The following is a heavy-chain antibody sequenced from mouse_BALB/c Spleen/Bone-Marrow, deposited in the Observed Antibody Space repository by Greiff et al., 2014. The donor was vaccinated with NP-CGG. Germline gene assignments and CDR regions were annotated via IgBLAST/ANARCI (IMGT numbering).Heavy chain of an antibody. J-gene: IGHJ3*01. Sequence: VMLVESGPGLVAPSQSLSITCTVSGFSLTSYGVHWVRQPPGKGLEWLGVIWAGGNTIYNSALMSRLSINKDNSKSHVFLKMNSLQTDDTAIYSCASSYYGTSQFAYWGQGTLVTVSA. CDR2: IWAGGNT. CDR3: ASSYYGTSQFAY. D-gene: IGHD1-1*01. CDR1: GFSLTSYG. V-gene: IGHV2-9*02.